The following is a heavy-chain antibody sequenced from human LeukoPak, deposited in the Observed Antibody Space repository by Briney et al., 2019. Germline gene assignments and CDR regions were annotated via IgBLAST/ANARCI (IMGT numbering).Heavy chain of an antibody. Sequence: GGSLRFSCAAFGFDFRICAMTWVRQAPGRGLEWVASIGGPTETFYADSVNGRFTVSRDNSQDTLFLQLNSLTAEDTAIYYCAKDATPGNSIWDYFAYWGQGALVTVSS. D-gene: IGHD2-15*01. CDR3: AKDATPGNSIWDYFAY. J-gene: IGHJ4*02. CDR1: GFDFRICA. CDR2: IGGPTET. V-gene: IGHV3-23*01.